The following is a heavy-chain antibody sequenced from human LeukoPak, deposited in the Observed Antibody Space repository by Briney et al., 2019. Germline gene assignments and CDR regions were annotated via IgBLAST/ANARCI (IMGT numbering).Heavy chain of an antibody. CDR2: IYYSGST. Sequence: SETLSLTCTVSGGSIRSYYWSWIRQPPGRALEWIGYIYYSGSTNYNPSLKSRVTMTADTSKNQLSLKLSSVTAADTAVYYCARDHGQVATTYYFDYWGRGTLVTVSS. D-gene: IGHD5-12*01. CDR1: GGSIRSYY. V-gene: IGHV4-59*01. J-gene: IGHJ4*02. CDR3: ARDHGQVATTYYFDY.